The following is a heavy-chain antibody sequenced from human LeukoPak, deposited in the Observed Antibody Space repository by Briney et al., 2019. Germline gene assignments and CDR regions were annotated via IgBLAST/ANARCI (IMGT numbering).Heavy chain of an antibody. D-gene: IGHD6-19*01. CDR3: ARRPYTSGWYYYFDY. CDR2: IYYSGST. V-gene: IGHV4-39*01. Sequence: PSETLSLTCTVSVGSISSSSYYWGWIRQPPGKGLEWIGSIYYSGSTYYNPSLKSRVTISVDTSKNQFSLRLSSVTAADTAVYYCARRPYTSGWYYYFDYWGQGTLVTVSS. CDR1: VGSISSSSYY. J-gene: IGHJ4*02.